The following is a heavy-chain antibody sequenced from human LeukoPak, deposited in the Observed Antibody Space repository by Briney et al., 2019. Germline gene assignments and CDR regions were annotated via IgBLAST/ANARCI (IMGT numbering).Heavy chain of an antibody. CDR2: IYSGGST. CDR1: GFTFSSYA. V-gene: IGHV3-66*01. D-gene: IGHD1-26*01. J-gene: IGHJ4*02. CDR3: ARGRGSYHDPHYFDY. Sequence: GGSLRLSCAASGFTFSSYAMSWVRQAPGKGLEWVSVIYSGGSTYYADSVKGRFTISRDNSKNTLYLQMNSLRVEDTAVYYCARGRGSYHDPHYFDYWGQGTLVTVSS.